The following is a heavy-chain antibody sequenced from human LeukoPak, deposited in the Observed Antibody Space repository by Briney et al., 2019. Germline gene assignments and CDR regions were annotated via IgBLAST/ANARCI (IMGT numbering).Heavy chain of an antibody. CDR3: ARGIAARPASFNYYYYMDV. D-gene: IGHD6-6*01. V-gene: IGHV4-4*07. CDR2: IYTSGST. Sequence: SETLSLTCTASGVSFSSYDWSWIRQPPGKGLEWIGRIYTSGSTNYNPSLKSRVTMSVDTSKNQFSLKLSSVTAADTAVYYCARGIAARPASFNYYYYMDVWGKGTTVTVSS. CDR1: GVSFSSYD. J-gene: IGHJ6*03.